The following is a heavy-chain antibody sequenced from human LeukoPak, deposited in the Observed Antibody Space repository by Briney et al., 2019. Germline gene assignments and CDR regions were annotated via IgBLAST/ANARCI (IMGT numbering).Heavy chain of an antibody. D-gene: IGHD2-2*01. J-gene: IGHJ4*02. CDR1: GFSFSSFD. V-gene: IGHV3-23*01. CDR3: AKDPMFVVVPAAMNY. Sequence: GGSLRLSCVASGFSFSSFDMSWVRQAPGKGLEWVSSISSSGDRTDYADSVKGRFTISRDNSKKTVYLQMSSLRAEDTAVYHCAKDPMFVVVPAAMNYWGQGTLVTVSS. CDR2: ISSSGDRT.